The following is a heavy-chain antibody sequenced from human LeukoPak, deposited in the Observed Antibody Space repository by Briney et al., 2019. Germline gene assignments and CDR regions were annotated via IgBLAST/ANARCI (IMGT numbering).Heavy chain of an antibody. D-gene: IGHD5-18*01. CDR1: GYTFTSYD. V-gene: IGHV1-8*01. CDR3: ATDVDTAMSETLFDY. Sequence: APVKVSCKASGYTFTSYDINWVRQATGQGLEWMGWMNPNSGNTGYAQKFQGRVTMTRNTSISTAYMELSSLRSEDTAVYYCATDVDTAMSETLFDYWGQGTLVTVSS. CDR2: MNPNSGNT. J-gene: IGHJ4*02.